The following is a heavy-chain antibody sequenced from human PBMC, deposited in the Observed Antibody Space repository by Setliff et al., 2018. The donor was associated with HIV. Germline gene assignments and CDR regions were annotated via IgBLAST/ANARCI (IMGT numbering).Heavy chain of an antibody. V-gene: IGHV1-18*01. Sequence: ALVKVSCKTSGYSFTTYGITRVRQAPGQGLEWMGWISGYNDKTDYSQKFQGRLSMTTDTSTSTAYMELRSLTSDDTAFYYCARARSTSSHFDFWGQGALVTVSS. J-gene: IGHJ4*02. CDR3: ARARSTSSHFDF. CDR1: GYSFTTYG. CDR2: ISGYNDKT. D-gene: IGHD6-6*01.